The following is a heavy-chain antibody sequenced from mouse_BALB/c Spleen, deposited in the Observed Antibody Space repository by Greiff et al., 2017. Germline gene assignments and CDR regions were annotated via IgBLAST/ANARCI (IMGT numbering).Heavy chain of an antibody. D-gene: IGHD1-2*01. Sequence: EVQGVESGGGLVQPGGSLKLSCAASGFTFSSYTMSWVRQTPEKRLEWVAYISNGGGSTYYPDSVKGRFTISRDNAKNTLYLQMSSLKSEDTAMYYCASRETSVRPFAYWGQGTLVTVSA. J-gene: IGHJ3*01. CDR1: GFTFSSYT. CDR3: ASRETSVRPFAY. CDR2: ISNGGGST. V-gene: IGHV5-12-2*01.